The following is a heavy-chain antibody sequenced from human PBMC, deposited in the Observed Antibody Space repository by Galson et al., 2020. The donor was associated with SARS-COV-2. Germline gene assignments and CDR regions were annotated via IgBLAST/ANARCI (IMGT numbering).Heavy chain of an antibody. V-gene: IGHV3-30*03. CDR2: ISYDGSNK. Sequence: GESLKISCAASGFTFSSYGMHWVRQAPGKGLEWVAVISYDGSNKYYADSVKGRFTISRDNSKNTLYLQMNSLRAEDTAVYYCARAGRGSYYYGMDVWGQGTTVTVSS. D-gene: IGHD3-10*01. CDR1: GFTFSSYG. J-gene: IGHJ6*02. CDR3: ARAGRGSYYYGMDV.